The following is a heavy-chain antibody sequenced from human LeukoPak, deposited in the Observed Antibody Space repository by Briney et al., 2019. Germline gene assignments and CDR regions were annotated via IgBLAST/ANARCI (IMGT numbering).Heavy chain of an antibody. CDR2: IYTSGST. D-gene: IGHD3-10*01. J-gene: IGHJ4*02. V-gene: IGHV4-4*07. Sequence: SETLSLTCTVSGGSISSFYWSWIRQAAGKGLEWIGRIYTSGSTNYNPSLKSRTTMSVDTSKNQFSLKLRSVAAADTAVYYCARGSGSYPPLDYWGQGTLVTVSS. CDR3: ARGSGSYPPLDY. CDR1: GGSISSFY.